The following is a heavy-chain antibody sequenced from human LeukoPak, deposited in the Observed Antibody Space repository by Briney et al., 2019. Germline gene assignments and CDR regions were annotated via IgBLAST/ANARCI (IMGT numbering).Heavy chain of an antibody. D-gene: IGHD2-21*02. CDR3: ARGSRGGDCELDY. V-gene: IGHV3-53*01. J-gene: IGHJ4*02. Sequence: PGGSLRLSCAASGFTVSSNYMSWVRQAPGKGLEWVSVIYSDGNTYYADSVKGRFTISRDNSKNTLYLQMNSLRAEDTAVYYCARGSRGGDCELDYWGQGTLVTASS. CDR2: IYSDGNT. CDR1: GFTVSSNY.